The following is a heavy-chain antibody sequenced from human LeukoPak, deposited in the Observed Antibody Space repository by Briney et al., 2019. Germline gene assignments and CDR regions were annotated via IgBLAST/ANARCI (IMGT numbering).Heavy chain of an antibody. Sequence: GVSLRLSCAASGFTFSSYGMHWVRQAPGEGLEGVAFIRYDGSNEYYADSVKGRFTISRDNSKHTLYLQMNSLRAEDTAVYYCAKDMSGWTYFDYWGQGTLVTVSS. CDR1: GFTFSSYG. CDR3: AKDMSGWTYFDY. CDR2: IRYDGSNE. D-gene: IGHD6-19*01. V-gene: IGHV3-30*02. J-gene: IGHJ4*02.